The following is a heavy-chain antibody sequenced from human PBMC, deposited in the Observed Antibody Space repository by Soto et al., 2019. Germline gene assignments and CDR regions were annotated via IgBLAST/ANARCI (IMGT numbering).Heavy chain of an antibody. CDR1: GFTVCSYA. CDR3: AKDKQLARPSWFDP. CDR2: ISGSGSST. Sequence: GGSPRLCCAACGFTVCSYAMSGVRQDPGKGLEWVSAISGSGSSTYYADSVRGRFTISRDNSKNTLYLQMNSLRAEDTAVYYCAKDKQLARPSWFDPWGQGTLVTVSS. V-gene: IGHV3-23*01. D-gene: IGHD6-13*01. J-gene: IGHJ5*02.